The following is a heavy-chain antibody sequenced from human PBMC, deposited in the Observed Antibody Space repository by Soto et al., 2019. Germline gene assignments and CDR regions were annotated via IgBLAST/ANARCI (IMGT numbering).Heavy chain of an antibody. CDR1: GFTFSSYS. V-gene: IGHV3-21*01. D-gene: IGHD6-6*01. CDR2: ISSSSSYI. J-gene: IGHJ6*02. CDR3: ARAKKGGAARPNLYGMDV. Sequence: PGGSLRLSCAASGFTFSSYSMNWVRQAPGKGLEWVSSISSSSSYIYYADSVKGRFTISRDNAKNSLYLQMNSLRAEDTAVYYCARAKKGGAARPNLYGMDVWGQGTTVTVSS.